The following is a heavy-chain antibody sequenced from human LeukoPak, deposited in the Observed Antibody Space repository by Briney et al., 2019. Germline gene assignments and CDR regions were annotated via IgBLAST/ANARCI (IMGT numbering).Heavy chain of an antibody. CDR1: GDTFTGYY. V-gene: IGHV1-2*02. J-gene: IGHJ5*02. CDR2: INPNSGGT. CDR3: ARVQSPQRGYDFWSGYPLGFDP. Sequence: GASVKVSCKASGDTFTGYYMHWVRQAPGQGLEWMGWINPNSGGTNYAQKFQGRVTMTRDTSISTAYMELSRLRSDDTAVYYCARVQSPQRGYDFWSGYPLGFDPWGQGTLVTVSS. D-gene: IGHD3-3*01.